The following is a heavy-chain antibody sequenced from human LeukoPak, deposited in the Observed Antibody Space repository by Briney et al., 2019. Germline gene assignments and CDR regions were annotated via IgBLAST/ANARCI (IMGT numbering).Heavy chain of an antibody. Sequence: SETLSLTCTVSGGSISSYYWSWIRQPPGKGLEWIGYIYYSGSTNYNPSLKSRVTISVDTSKNQFSLKLSSVTAADTAVYYCARDRYSSGWYPTPGDAFDIWGQGTMVTVSS. D-gene: IGHD6-19*01. J-gene: IGHJ3*02. CDR1: GGSISSYY. CDR2: IYYSGST. V-gene: IGHV4-59*01. CDR3: ARDRYSSGWYPTPGDAFDI.